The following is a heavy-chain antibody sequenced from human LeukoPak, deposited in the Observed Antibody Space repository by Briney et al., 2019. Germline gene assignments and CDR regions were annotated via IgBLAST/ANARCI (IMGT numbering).Heavy chain of an antibody. CDR2: IYYSDST. CDR1: GGSISNYF. J-gene: IGHJ4*02. CDR3: ARRGSGWYKGRLDY. D-gene: IGHD6-19*01. Sequence: SETLSLTCTVSGGSISNYFWSWIRQPPGKGLECIGYIYYSDSTNYNPSLKSRVTVSVDTSKNQFSLKLSSVTAADTAVYYCARRGSGWYKGRLDYWGQGTLVTVSS. V-gene: IGHV4-59*12.